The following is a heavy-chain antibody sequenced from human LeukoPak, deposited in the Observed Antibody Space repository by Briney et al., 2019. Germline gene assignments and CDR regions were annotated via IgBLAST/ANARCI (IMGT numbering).Heavy chain of an antibody. CDR2: VSYSGST. CDR1: GYSISSGYH. V-gene: IGHV4-38-2*02. J-gene: IGHJ5*02. CDR3: ARDVPSGGSGSSNWFDP. Sequence: PSETLSLTCAVSGYSISSGYHWGWIRQPPGKGLEWIGSVSYSGSTHYNPSLKSRVTISVDTSKNQFSLKLSSVTAADTAVYYCARDVPSGGSGSSNWFDPWGQGTLVTVSS. D-gene: IGHD3-10*01.